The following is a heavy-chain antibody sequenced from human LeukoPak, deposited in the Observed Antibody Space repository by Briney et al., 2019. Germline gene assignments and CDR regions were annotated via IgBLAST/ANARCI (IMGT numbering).Heavy chain of an antibody. CDR2: IIPIFGTA. CDR3: AREWGHDNSGYYYAY. D-gene: IGHD3-22*01. V-gene: IGHV1-69*13. J-gene: IGHJ4*02. Sequence: SVKVSCKASGGTFSNYALSWVRRAPGQGLEWMGGIIPIFGTANYAQNFQGRVTITADESTSTAYMELSSLRSEDTAVFYCAREWGHDNSGYYYAYWGQGTLVTVSS. CDR1: GGTFSNYA.